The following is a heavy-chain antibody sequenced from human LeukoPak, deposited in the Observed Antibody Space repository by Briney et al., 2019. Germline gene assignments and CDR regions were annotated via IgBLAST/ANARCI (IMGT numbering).Heavy chain of an antibody. D-gene: IGHD2-21*02. CDR1: GYSISSGYY. V-gene: IGHV4-38-2*02. CDR2: IYHTGRT. Sequence: PSETPSLTCAVSGYSISSGYYWGWIRQPPGQGLEWIGSIYHTGRTYYNPSLKSRVTISIDTSKNQFSLKLSSVTAADTAVYYCVRDWAHCGGDCYPGYWGQGTLVTVSS. J-gene: IGHJ4*02. CDR3: VRDWAHCGGDCYPGY.